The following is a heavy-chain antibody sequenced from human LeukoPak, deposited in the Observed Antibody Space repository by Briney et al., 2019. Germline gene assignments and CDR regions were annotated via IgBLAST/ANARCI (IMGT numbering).Heavy chain of an antibody. V-gene: IGHV3-48*01. CDR1: GLTLSTYS. CDR3: ARGSPNIHVHF. CDR2: ISDRSNTI. D-gene: IGHD2/OR15-2a*01. J-gene: IGHJ4*02. Sequence: PGGSLRLSCAASGLTLSTYSVNWVRQAPGKGLEWLSYISDRSNTIHYVDSVKGRFTISRDDAKNLVYLQMNSLKAEDTAVYYCARGSPNIHVHFWGQGTLVTVSS.